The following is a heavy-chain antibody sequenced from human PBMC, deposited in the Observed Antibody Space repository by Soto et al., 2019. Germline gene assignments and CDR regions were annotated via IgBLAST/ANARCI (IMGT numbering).Heavy chain of an antibody. V-gene: IGHV4-39*01. J-gene: IGHJ4*02. CDR3: ATIPQYSSSWN. CDR1: GGSISRSSYF. Sequence: QLQLQESGPGLVKPSETLSLTCTVSGGSISRSSYFWGWIRQPPGKGLEWIGSIDYSGSTYYNPSLKSRVTMSVDTSKNQFSLKLSFVTAADTAVYYCATIPQYSSSWNRGQGTLVTVSS. CDR2: IDYSGST. D-gene: IGHD6-13*01.